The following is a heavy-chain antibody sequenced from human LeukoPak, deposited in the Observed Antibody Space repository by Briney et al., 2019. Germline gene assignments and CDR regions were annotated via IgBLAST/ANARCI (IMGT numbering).Heavy chain of an antibody. D-gene: IGHD6-19*01. Sequence: GASVTVSCKASGGAFSSYAISWVRQAPGQGLEWMGGIIPIFGTANYAQKFQGRVTITADESTSTAYMELSSLRSEDTAVYYCARGSAVAGTLFDYWGQGTLVTVSS. CDR3: ARGSAVAGTLFDY. J-gene: IGHJ4*02. CDR1: GGAFSSYA. V-gene: IGHV1-69*13. CDR2: IIPIFGTA.